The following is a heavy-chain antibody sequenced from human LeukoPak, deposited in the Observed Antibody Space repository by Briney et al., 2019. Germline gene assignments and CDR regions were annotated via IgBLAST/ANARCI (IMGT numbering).Heavy chain of an antibody. D-gene: IGHD4-11*01. CDR1: GFTFSSYW. CDR3: ARGAGYSYYYYMDV. V-gene: IGHV3-20*01. Sequence: GGSLRLSCAASGFTFSSYWMSWVRQAPGKGLEWVSGINWNGGSTGYADSVKGRFTISRDNAKNSLYLQMNSLRAEDTALYHCARGAGYSYYYYMDVWGKGTTVTVSS. J-gene: IGHJ6*03. CDR2: INWNGGST.